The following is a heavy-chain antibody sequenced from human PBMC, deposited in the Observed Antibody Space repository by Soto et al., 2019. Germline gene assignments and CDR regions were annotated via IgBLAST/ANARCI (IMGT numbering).Heavy chain of an antibody. CDR3: ARDPKTSGGQHWAFSYFDS. V-gene: IGHV3-30-3*01. CDR1: GFSFSISP. Sequence: QVQLVESGGGVVQPGRSLRLSCAASGFSFSISPMHWVRQAPGKGREWVALISYDGTNKFYADSVKGRFTISRDNSKSTLYLQVDSLRPEVAAVYYCARDPKTSGGQHWAFSYFDSWGLGTLVTVSS. J-gene: IGHJ4*02. D-gene: IGHD7-27*01. CDR2: ISYDGTNK.